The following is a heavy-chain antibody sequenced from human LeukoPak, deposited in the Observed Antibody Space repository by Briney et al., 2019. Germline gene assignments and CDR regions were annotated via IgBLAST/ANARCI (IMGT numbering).Heavy chain of an antibody. CDR2: ISYDGSNK. V-gene: IGHV3-30*03. CDR3: ARDTKTIFSY. J-gene: IGHJ4*02. D-gene: IGHD3-10*02. Sequence: PGRSLRLSCAASGFTFSSYGMHWVRQAPGKGLEWVAVISYDGSNKYYADSVKGRFTISRDNAKNSLYLQMNSLRDEDTAVYYCARDTKTIFSYWGQGTLVTVSS. CDR1: GFTFSSYG.